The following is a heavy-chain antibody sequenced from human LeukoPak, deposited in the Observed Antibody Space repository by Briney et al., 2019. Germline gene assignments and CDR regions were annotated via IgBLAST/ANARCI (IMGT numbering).Heavy chain of an antibody. Sequence: GGSLRLSCAASGFTFSSYGMHWVRQAPGKGLEWVAVISYDGSNKYYADSVKGRFTISRDNSKNTLYPQMNSLRAEDTAVYYCAKPRHICSSTSCYFFDYWGQGTLVTVSS. J-gene: IGHJ4*02. CDR3: AKPRHICSSTSCYFFDY. V-gene: IGHV3-30*18. D-gene: IGHD2-2*01. CDR1: GFTFSSYG. CDR2: ISYDGSNK.